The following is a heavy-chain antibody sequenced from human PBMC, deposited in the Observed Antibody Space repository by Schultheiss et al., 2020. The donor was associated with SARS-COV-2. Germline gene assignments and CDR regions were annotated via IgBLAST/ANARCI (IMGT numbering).Heavy chain of an antibody. D-gene: IGHD2-2*01. Sequence: LRLSCAISGDSVSSNTAAWNWIRQSPSRGLEWLGRTYYRSKWYNDYAVSVKSRITINPDTSKNQFSLQLNSVTPEDTAVYYCAREGVGIIVVVPAGRDAFDIWGQGTMVTVSS. J-gene: IGHJ3*02. CDR1: GDSVSSNTAA. CDR2: TYYRSKWYN. V-gene: IGHV6-1*01. CDR3: AREGVGIIVVVPAGRDAFDI.